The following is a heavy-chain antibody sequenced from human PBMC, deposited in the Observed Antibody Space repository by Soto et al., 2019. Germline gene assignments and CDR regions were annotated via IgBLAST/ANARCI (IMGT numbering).Heavy chain of an antibody. Sequence: EVQLVESGGGLVQPGGSLRLSCAASGFTFSSNSMNWVRQAPGKGLEWVSYISRSSSTTYYADSVKRRFTISRDNAKNSLYLQMNSLRAEDTAVYYCARDDEMGYFDYWGQGTLVTVYS. CDR3: ARDDEMGYFDY. D-gene: IGHD3-16*01. CDR1: GFTFSSNS. V-gene: IGHV3-48*01. J-gene: IGHJ4*02. CDR2: ISRSSSTT.